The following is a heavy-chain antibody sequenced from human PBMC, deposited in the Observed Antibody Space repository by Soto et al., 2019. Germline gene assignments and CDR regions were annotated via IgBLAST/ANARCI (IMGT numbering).Heavy chain of an antibody. Sequence: PGGSLRLSCTVSGFSLSSYSMHWVRQATGKGLEWVSAIGTAGDTYYPGSVKGRFTISRENAKNSLYLQMNSLRAGDTAVYYCARAIDYDILTGYPAPPDYWGQGTLVTVSS. CDR2: IGTAGDT. CDR1: GFSLSSYS. V-gene: IGHV3-13*04. D-gene: IGHD3-9*01. CDR3: ARAIDYDILTGYPAPPDY. J-gene: IGHJ4*02.